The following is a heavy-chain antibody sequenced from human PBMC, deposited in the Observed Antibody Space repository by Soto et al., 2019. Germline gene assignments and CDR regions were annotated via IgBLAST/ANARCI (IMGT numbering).Heavy chain of an antibody. Sequence: QVQRVESWGGVVQPGRSLRLSCAASGFTFSSYGMHWVRQAPGKGLELVAVILYDGSNKYYADAVKGRFTISRDNSKNTLYLQMNSIRAEETAVYYCARDYYDSSCYSYDAFDIWGQGTMVTVSS. D-gene: IGHD3-22*01. CDR2: ILYDGSNK. J-gene: IGHJ3*02. CDR3: ARDYYDSSCYSYDAFDI. V-gene: IGHV3-33*01. CDR1: GFTFSSYG.